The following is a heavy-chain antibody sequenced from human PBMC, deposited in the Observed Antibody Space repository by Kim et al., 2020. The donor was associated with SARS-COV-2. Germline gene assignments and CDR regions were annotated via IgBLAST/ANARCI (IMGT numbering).Heavy chain of an antibody. Sequence: SETLSLTCTVSGGSISSYYWRWIRQPPGKGLEWIGYIYYSGSTNNNPSLKSRVTISVDTSKNQFSLKLSSVTAADTAVYYCARGIAAAGYYYYGMDVWGQGTTVTVSS. CDR2: IYYSGST. J-gene: IGHJ6*02. D-gene: IGHD6-13*01. CDR3: ARGIAAAGYYYYGMDV. CDR1: GGSISSYY. V-gene: IGHV4-59*01.